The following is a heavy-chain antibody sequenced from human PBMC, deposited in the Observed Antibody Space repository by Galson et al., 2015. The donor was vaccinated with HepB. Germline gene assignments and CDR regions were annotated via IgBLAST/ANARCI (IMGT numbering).Heavy chain of an antibody. J-gene: IGHJ4*02. CDR3: WGGAYVEDY. Sequence: SLRLSCAASGFTVSSNYMSWVRQAPGKGLECVSVIYSGGSTYYADSVKGRFTISRDNSKNTLYLQVNGLRAEDTAVYYCWGGAYVEDYWGQGTLVTVSS. D-gene: IGHD5-12*01. CDR1: GFTVSSNY. V-gene: IGHV3-53*01. CDR2: IYSGGST.